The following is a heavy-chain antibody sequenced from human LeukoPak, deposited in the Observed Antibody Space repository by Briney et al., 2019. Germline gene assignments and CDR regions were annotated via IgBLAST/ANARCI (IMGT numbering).Heavy chain of an antibody. Sequence: PSETLSLTCAVYGGSFSGYYWSWIRQPPGKGLEWIGEINHSGSTNYNPSLKSRVTISVDTSKNQFSLKLSSVTAADTAVYYCARTSGGAPGGKRPFDYWGQGTLVTVSS. CDR1: GGSFSGYY. V-gene: IGHV4-34*01. D-gene: IGHD3-16*01. CDR2: INHSGST. J-gene: IGHJ4*02. CDR3: ARTSGGAPGGKRPFDY.